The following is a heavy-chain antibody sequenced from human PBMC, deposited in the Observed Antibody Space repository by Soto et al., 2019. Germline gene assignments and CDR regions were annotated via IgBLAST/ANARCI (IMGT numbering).Heavy chain of an antibody. Sequence: LRLSCAASGFTVSGDYVSWVRQAPGKGLECVSVIHFGGNTYYADSVKGRFTVSRDNSKNTLYLQMNSLRVEDTAIYFCTKVSPQWLVHDYWGQGTLVTVSS. V-gene: IGHV3-53*01. D-gene: IGHD6-19*01. CDR3: TKVSPQWLVHDY. J-gene: IGHJ4*02. CDR2: IHFGGNT. CDR1: GFTVSGDY.